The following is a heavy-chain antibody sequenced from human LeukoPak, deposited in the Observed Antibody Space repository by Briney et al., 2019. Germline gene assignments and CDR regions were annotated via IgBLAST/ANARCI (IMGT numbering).Heavy chain of an antibody. Sequence: GGSLRLSCAASGFTFSSYGMHWVRQAPGKGLEWVAFIRYDGSNKYYADSVMGRFTISRDNSKNTLYLQMNSLRAEDTAVYYCAKDLRAGYCSSTSCYLGYDYWGQGTLVTVSS. J-gene: IGHJ4*02. CDR2: IRYDGSNK. CDR3: AKDLRAGYCSSTSCYLGYDY. V-gene: IGHV3-30*02. CDR1: GFTFSSYG. D-gene: IGHD2-2*01.